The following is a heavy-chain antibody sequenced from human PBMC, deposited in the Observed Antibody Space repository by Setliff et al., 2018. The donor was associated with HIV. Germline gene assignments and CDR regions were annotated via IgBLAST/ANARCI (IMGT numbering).Heavy chain of an antibody. D-gene: IGHD3-22*01. J-gene: IGHJ4*02. CDR1: GGSFSGYF. CDR2: INHSGET. Sequence: SETLSLTCTVSGGSFSGYFWHWIRQAPGGGLEWIGDINHSGETNYNPSLESRVTISLDPSKNQFSLKMRSVTAADTAVYFCTRDKYYDDSPGLPRLDYWGQGALVTVSS. CDR3: TRDKYYDDSPGLPRLDY. V-gene: IGHV4-34*01.